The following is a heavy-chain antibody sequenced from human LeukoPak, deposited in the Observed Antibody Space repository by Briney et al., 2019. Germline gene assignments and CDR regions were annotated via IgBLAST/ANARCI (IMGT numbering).Heavy chain of an antibody. D-gene: IGHD4-17*01. Sequence: GGSLRLSCAASGFTFSSYWMHWVRQAPGKGLVWVSRINSDGSSTSYADSVKGRFTISRDNAKNTLCLQMNSLRAEDTAVYYCARKTTVYDAFDIWGQGTMVTVSS. CDR1: GFTFSSYW. V-gene: IGHV3-74*01. CDR3: ARKTTVYDAFDI. J-gene: IGHJ3*02. CDR2: INSDGSST.